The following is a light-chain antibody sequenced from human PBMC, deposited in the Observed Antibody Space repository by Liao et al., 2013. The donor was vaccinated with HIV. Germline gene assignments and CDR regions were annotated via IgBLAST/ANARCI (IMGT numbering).Light chain of an antibody. CDR1: NIGSRS. Sequence: SYVLTQPPSVSVAPGETARVTCGADNIGSRSVHWYQQRPGQAPLLVIHYDDARPSGIPERFSGSNSGNTATLTISGTQAMDEADYFCQAWDRSSDVVFGGGTKLTVL. V-gene: IGLV3-21*01. CDR2: YDD. CDR3: QAWDRSSDVV. J-gene: IGLJ2*01.